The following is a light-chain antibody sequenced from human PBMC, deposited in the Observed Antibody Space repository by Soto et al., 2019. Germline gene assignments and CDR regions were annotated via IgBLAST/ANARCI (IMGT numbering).Light chain of an antibody. CDR1: QSISTF. CDR2: ATS. J-gene: IGKJ1*01. CDR3: QQSYSSTWT. Sequence: DIQMTQSPSSLSASVGDRVTITCRPSQSISTFLNWYQQKPGTAPRLLMHATSILQSGVPSRFSGSGSGTEYTLTISSLQPEDSATYYCQQSYSSTWTFGQGNKLEIK. V-gene: IGKV1-39*01.